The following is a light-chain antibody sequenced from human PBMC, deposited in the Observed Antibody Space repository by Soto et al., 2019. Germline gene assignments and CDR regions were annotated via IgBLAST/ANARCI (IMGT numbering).Light chain of an antibody. Sequence: EVVLTQSPATLSLSPGQRATLSCRASQGVSSYLAWYQQKPGQAPRLLIFDASNRATGIPARFSGSGSGTDFTLTISSLEPEDVAVYYCQQRYSWPLTFGQGTRLDIK. CDR1: QGVSSY. CDR3: QQRYSWPLT. J-gene: IGKJ5*01. V-gene: IGKV3D-11*01. CDR2: DAS.